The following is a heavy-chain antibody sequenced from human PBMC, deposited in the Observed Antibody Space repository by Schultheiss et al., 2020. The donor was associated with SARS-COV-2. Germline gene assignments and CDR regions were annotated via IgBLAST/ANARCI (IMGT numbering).Heavy chain of an antibody. CDR1: GGSISSGSYY. CDR3: ASQYYDFWSGFAYYGMDV. Sequence: SETLSLTCTVSGGSISSGSYYWSWIRQPAGKGLEWIGRIYTSGSTNYNPSLKSRVTISVDTSKNQFSLKLSSVTAADTAVYYCASQYYDFWSGFAYYGMDVWGQGTTVTVSS. CDR2: IYTSGST. V-gene: IGHV4-61*02. J-gene: IGHJ6*02. D-gene: IGHD3-3*01.